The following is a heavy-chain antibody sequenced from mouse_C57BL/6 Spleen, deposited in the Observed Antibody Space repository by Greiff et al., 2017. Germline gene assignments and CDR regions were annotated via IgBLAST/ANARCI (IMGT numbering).Heavy chain of an antibody. CDR3: ATAQATSYYFDY. CDR2: IYPGDGDT. Sequence: VQLQESGAELVKPGASVKISCKASGYAFSSYWMNWVKQRPGKGLEWIGQIYPGDGDTNYNGKVKGKATLTADKSSSTAYMQLSSLTSEDSAVYFCATAQATSYYFDYWGQGTTLTVSS. J-gene: IGHJ2*01. D-gene: IGHD3-2*02. V-gene: IGHV1-80*01. CDR1: GYAFSSYW.